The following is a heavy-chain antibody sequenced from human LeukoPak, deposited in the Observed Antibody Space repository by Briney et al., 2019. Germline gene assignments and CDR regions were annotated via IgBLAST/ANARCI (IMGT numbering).Heavy chain of an antibody. CDR1: GFTFSTSG. V-gene: IGHV3-30*02. CDR3: AKALTIAVAGTFDY. Sequence: GGSLRLSCAASGFTFSTSGMHWVRQAPGKGLEWVAVIWYDGSNKYYADSVKGRFTISRDNSKNTLYLQMNSLRAEDTAVYYCAKALTIAVAGTFDYWGQGTLVTVSS. J-gene: IGHJ4*02. D-gene: IGHD6-19*01. CDR2: IWYDGSNK.